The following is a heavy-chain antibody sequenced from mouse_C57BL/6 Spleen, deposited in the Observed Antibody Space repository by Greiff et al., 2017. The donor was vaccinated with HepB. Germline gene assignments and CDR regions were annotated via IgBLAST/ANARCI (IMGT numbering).Heavy chain of an antibody. CDR3: ARRGLALYAMDY. CDR2: IYPGDGDT. J-gene: IGHJ4*01. D-gene: IGHD2-2*01. V-gene: IGHV1-82*01. CDR1: GYAFSSSW. Sequence: VQLQQSGPELVKPGASVKISCKASGYAFSSSWMNWVKQRPGKGLEWIGRIYPGDGDTNYNGKFKGKATLTADKSSSTAYMQLSSLTSEDSAVYFCARRGLALYAMDYWGQGTSVTVSS.